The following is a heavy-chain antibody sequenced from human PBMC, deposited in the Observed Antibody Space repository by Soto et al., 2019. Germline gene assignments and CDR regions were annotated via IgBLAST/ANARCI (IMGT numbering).Heavy chain of an antibody. Sequence: SETLSLTCFVTPQSITRDYFWGCFRQPPGKGLVWIGSIYHSGNTYYYAPLKSRLTISVDTSKNQFSLKRTSVAAADTAVYFCTRIVGGNHLNFWGQGTLVTVSS. D-gene: IGHD6-19*01. CDR2: IYHSGNT. J-gene: IGHJ4*02. CDR3: TRIVGGNHLNF. V-gene: IGHV4-38-2*01. CDR1: PQSITRDYF.